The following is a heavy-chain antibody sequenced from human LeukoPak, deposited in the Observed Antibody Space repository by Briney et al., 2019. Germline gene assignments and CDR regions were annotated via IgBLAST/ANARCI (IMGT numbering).Heavy chain of an antibody. CDR3: VRDYNWGFDY. V-gene: IGHV3-23*01. CDR1: GFTSRNSV. J-gene: IGHJ4*02. D-gene: IGHD1-1*01. CDR2: SDTDGDT. Sequence: GGSLRLSCAASGFTSRNSVMSWVRQPPGKGLEWVSSSDTDGDTQYADSVKGRFTISRDNSKNNVYLQMYSLRVEDTSIYYCVRDYNWGFDYWGQGTVVTVSS.